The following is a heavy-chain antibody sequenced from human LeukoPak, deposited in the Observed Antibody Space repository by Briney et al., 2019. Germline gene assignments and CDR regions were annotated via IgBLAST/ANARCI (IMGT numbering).Heavy chain of an antibody. CDR1: GGSISSSSYY. CDR2: IYYSGST. CDR3: ARHQDYYYYYMDV. J-gene: IGHJ6*03. V-gene: IGHV4-39*01. Sequence: SETLSLTCTVSGGSISSSSYYWGWIRQPPGKGLEWIGTIYYSGSTYYNPSLKSRVTISVDTSKNQFSLKLNSVTAADTAVYYCARHQDYYYYYMDVWGKGTTVTVFS.